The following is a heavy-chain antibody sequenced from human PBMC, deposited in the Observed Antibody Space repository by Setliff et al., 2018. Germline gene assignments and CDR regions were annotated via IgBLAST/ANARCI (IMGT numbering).Heavy chain of an antibody. V-gene: IGHV3-48*04. J-gene: IGHJ4*02. CDR3: ARGSLSGTTYPSDY. CDR2: VTSGSAT. CDR1: GFTLSTYN. D-gene: IGHD1-7*01. Sequence: GGSLRLSCAASGFTLSTYNMNWVRQAPGKGLEWISFVTSGSATYYAESVRGRFTISRDNAKNSLYLQLDSLTADDTAVYYCARGSLSGTTYPSDYWGQGTLVTVSS.